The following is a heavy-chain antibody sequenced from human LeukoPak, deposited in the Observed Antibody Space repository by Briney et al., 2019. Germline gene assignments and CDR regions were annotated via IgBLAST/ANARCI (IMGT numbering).Heavy chain of an antibody. V-gene: IGHV4-59*08. CDR2: IYYSGST. CDR1: DGSMGTYY. Sequence: SETLSLTCSVSDGSMGTYYWGWIRQPPGKGLEWIGYIYYSGSTTYNPSLKCRVTVSVDTSKNQFSLKLTSMTAADTAVYYCARGRLGRQHASFFDSWGQGTLVTVSS. CDR3: ARGRLGRQHASFFDS. D-gene: IGHD2-2*01. J-gene: IGHJ4*02.